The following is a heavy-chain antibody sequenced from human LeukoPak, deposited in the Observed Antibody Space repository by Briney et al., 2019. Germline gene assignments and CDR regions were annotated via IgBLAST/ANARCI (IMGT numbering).Heavy chain of an antibody. CDR2: INPNSGGT. J-gene: IGHJ5*02. CDR3: AKEGELVRRYNGVNWFDP. Sequence: ASVKVSCKASGYMFTGYYLHWVRQAPGQGLGWMGWINPNSGGTIYAQKFQGRVTMTGDTSITTAYMELSSLRSDDTAVYYCAKEGELVRRYNGVNWFDPWGQGTLVTVSS. CDR1: GYMFTGYY. D-gene: IGHD6-6*01. V-gene: IGHV1-2*02.